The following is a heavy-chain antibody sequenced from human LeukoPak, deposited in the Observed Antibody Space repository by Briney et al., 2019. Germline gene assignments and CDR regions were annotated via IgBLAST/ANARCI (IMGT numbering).Heavy chain of an antibody. J-gene: IGHJ6*03. CDR3: AKGASGYSYGDYMDV. CDR1: GFTFSSYA. D-gene: IGHD5-18*01. Sequence: PGGSLRLSCAASGFTFSSYAMSWVRQAPGKGLEWVSAISGSGGSTYYADSVKGRFTISRDNSENTLYLQMNSLRAEDTAVYYCAKGASGYSYGDYMDVWGKGTTVTVSS. V-gene: IGHV3-23*01. CDR2: ISGSGGST.